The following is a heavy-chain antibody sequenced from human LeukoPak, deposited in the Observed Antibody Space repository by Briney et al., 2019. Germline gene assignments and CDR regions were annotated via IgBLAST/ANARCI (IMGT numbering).Heavy chain of an antibody. J-gene: IGHJ4*02. CDR2: IYHSGST. CDR1: GGSISSSNW. V-gene: IGHV4-4*02. D-gene: IGHD1-26*01. Sequence: SGTLSLTCAVSGGSISSSNWWSWVRQPPGKGLEWIGEIYHSGSTNYNPSLKSRVTISVDKSKNQFSLKLSSVTAADTAVYYCARLHKWELKGVDYWGQGTLVTVSS. CDR3: ARLHKWELKGVDY.